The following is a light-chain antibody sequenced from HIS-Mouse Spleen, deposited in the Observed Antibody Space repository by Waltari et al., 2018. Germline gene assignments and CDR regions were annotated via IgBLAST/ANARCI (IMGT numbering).Light chain of an antibody. CDR2: EVS. V-gene: IGLV2-14*01. CDR1: SSDVGGYNY. CDR3: SSYTSSSTF. J-gene: IGLJ1*01. Sequence: QSALTQPASVSGSPGQSITISCTGTSSDVGGYNYVSWYQQHPGKAPKLMIYEVSNRPSGVSNRFSGSKSGNTASLTISGRQAEDAADYYCSSYTSSSTFFGTGTKVTVL.